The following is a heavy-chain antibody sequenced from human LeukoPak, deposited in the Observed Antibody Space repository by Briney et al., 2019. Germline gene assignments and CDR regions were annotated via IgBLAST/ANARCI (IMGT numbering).Heavy chain of an antibody. J-gene: IGHJ4*02. CDR3: ARRAAAGTVSLYFDY. V-gene: IGHV4-38-2*02. CDR1: GGSISSYY. Sequence: SETLSLTCTVSGGSISSYYWGWIRQPPGKGLEWIGSIYHSGSTYYNPSLKSRVTISVDTSKNQFSLKLSSVTAADTAVYYCARRAAAGTVSLYFDYWGQGTLVTVSS. CDR2: IYHSGST. D-gene: IGHD6-13*01.